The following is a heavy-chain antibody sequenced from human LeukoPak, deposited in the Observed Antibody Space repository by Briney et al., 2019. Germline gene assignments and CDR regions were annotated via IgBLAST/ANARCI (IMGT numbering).Heavy chain of an antibody. D-gene: IGHD2-2*01. CDR2: IYYSGST. Sequence: SQTLSLTCTVSGGSISSGGYYWSWIRQHPGTGLEWIGYIYYSGSTYYNPSLKSRVTISVDTSKNQFSLKLSSVTAADTAVYYCARESWDCSSTSCYGGFDYWGQGTLVTVSS. CDR1: GGSISSGGYY. J-gene: IGHJ4*02. V-gene: IGHV4-31*03. CDR3: ARESWDCSSTSCYGGFDY.